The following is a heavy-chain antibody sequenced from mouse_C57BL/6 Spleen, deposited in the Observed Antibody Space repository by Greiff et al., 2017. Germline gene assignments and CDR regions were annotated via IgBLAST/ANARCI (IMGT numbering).Heavy chain of an antibody. CDR2: IDPSDSYT. J-gene: IGHJ2*01. CDR1: GYTFTSYW. CDR3: ARLFSLYFDY. Sequence: QVQLQQPGAELVMPGASVKLSCKASGYTFTSYWMHWVKQRPGQGLEWIGEIDPSDSYTNYNQKFKGKSTLTVDKSSSTAYMQLSSLTSEDSAVYYCARLFSLYFDYWGQGTTLTVSS. V-gene: IGHV1-69*01.